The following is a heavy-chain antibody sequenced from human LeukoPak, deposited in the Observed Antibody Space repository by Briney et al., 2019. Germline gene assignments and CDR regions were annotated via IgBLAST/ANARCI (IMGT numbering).Heavy chain of an antibody. CDR2: INPNSGGT. Sequence: ASVKVSCKASGYTFTGYYMHWARQAPGQGLEWMGWINPNSGGTNYAQKFQGRVTMTRDTSISTAYMELSRLRSDDTAVYYCARARYSYGYAFVDYWGQGTLVTVSS. D-gene: IGHD5-18*01. CDR3: ARARYSYGYAFVDY. J-gene: IGHJ4*02. CDR1: GYTFTGYY. V-gene: IGHV1-2*02.